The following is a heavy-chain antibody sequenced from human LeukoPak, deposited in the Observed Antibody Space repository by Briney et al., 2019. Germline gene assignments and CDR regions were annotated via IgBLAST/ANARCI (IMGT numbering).Heavy chain of an antibody. CDR1: GYTFTSYG. CDR2: ISAYNGNT. D-gene: IGHD2-21*02. CDR3: ARGGYCGGDCPLGDFDY. V-gene: IGHV1-18*01. J-gene: IGHJ4*02. Sequence: ASVKVSCKASGYTFTSYGISWVRQPPGQGLEWMGWISAYNGNTNYAQKLQGRVTMTTDTSTSTAYMELSSLRSEDTAVYYCARGGYCGGDCPLGDFDYWGQGTLVTVSS.